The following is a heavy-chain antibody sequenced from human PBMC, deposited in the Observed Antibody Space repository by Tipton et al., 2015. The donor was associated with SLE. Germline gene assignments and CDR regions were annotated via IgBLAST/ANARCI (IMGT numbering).Heavy chain of an antibody. CDR2: IYSGGST. CDR1: GVTVSSNY. CDR3: STAGAVVDWYFDL. D-gene: IGHD1-26*01. V-gene: IGHV3-53*01. J-gene: IGHJ2*01. Sequence: SLRLSCAASGVTVSSNYMSWVRQAPGKGLEWVSTIYSGGSTFYADSVKGRFTIPRDNSKNTLYLQMNSLIADDTAVYYCSTAGAVVDWYFDLLGRGTLVTVSS.